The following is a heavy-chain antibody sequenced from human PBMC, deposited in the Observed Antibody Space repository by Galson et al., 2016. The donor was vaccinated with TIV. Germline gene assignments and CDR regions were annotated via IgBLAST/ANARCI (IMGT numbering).Heavy chain of an antibody. CDR3: TKVPSSGFSYYYGLDV. J-gene: IGHJ6*02. Sequence: SLRLSCAASGFTFSIFAMTWVRQAPGMGLEWVSAISGGGGSTYYADSVKGRFTISRDNSNNTLFLQMNSLRAEDTAVYYCTKVPSSGFSYYYGLDVWGQGTTVTVSS. V-gene: IGHV3-23*01. CDR2: ISGGGGST. CDR1: GFTFSIFA. D-gene: IGHD3-22*01.